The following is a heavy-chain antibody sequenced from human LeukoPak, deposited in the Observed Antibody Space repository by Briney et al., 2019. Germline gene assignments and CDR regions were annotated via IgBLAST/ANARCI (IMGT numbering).Heavy chain of an antibody. CDR3: ARVGFSKFHYYMDV. D-gene: IGHD4-11*01. V-gene: IGHV1-18*01. Sequence: ASVKVSCKASGYTLTIYGITWVRQVPGQGLEWMAWISAHTGDTKSAQRFQDRVTTTTDTSTNTAYMELRSLRSDDTAVYYCARVGFSKFHYYMDVWGKGTTVTVSS. J-gene: IGHJ6*03. CDR1: GYTLTIYG. CDR2: ISAHTGDT.